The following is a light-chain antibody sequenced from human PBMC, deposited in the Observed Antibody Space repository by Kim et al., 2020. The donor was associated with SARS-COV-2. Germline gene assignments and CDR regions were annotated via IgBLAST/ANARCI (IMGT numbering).Light chain of an antibody. CDR2: QDT. Sequence: VSPGQTASITCSGNKLGDKYACWYQQKPGQSPMLVIYQDTKRPSGIPERFSGSNSGNTATLTISGTQAMDEADYYCQAWDSSTVVFGGGTQLTVL. V-gene: IGLV3-1*01. J-gene: IGLJ3*02. CDR1: KLGDKY. CDR3: QAWDSSTVV.